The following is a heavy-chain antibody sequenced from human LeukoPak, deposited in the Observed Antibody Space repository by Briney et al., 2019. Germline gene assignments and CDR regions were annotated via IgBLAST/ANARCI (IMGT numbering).Heavy chain of an antibody. CDR1: GFTFSSYG. D-gene: IGHD6-13*01. CDR2: IRYHGSNE. V-gene: IGHV3-30*02. J-gene: IGHJ4*02. CDR3: ARDEISSSWYEGDY. Sequence: GGSLRLSCAASGFTFSSYGMHWVRQAPGKGLEWVTFIRYHGSNEYYADSVKGRFTISRDNSKNTLYLQMNSLRAEDTAVYYCARDEISSSWYEGDYWGQGTLVTVSS.